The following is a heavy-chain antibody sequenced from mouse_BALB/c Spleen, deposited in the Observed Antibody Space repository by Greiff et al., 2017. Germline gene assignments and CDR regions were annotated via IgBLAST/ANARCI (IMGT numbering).Heavy chain of an antibody. CDR3: ARGESTMVNYYAMDY. Sequence: EVNVVESGGGLVKPGGSLKLSCAASGFTFSSYAMSWVRQSPEKRLEWVAEISSGGSYTYYPDTVTGRFTISRDNAKNTLYLEMSSLRSEDTAMYYCARGESTMVNYYAMDYWGQGTSVTVSS. D-gene: IGHD2-2*01. CDR1: GFTFSSYA. J-gene: IGHJ4*01. V-gene: IGHV5-9-4*01. CDR2: ISSGGSYT.